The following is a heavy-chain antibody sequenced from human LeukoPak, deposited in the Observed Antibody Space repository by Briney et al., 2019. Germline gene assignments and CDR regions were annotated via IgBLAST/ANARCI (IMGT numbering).Heavy chain of an antibody. J-gene: IGHJ5*02. Sequence: SQTLSLTCAISGDSVSSNSAAWSWIRQSPSRGLEWLGRTYYRSRWYNDYAVSVKSRVTIDPDTSKNQFSLQLSSVTPEDTAVYYCARQMGRFDAWGQGTLVTVSS. CDR1: GDSVSSNSAA. D-gene: IGHD5-24*01. V-gene: IGHV6-1*01. CDR2: TYYRSRWYN. CDR3: ARQMGRFDA.